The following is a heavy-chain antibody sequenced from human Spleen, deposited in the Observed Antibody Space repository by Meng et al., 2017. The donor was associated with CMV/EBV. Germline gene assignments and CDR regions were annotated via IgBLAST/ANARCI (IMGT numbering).Heavy chain of an antibody. CDR2: MNPNNTET. CDR3: VRSGFRTVTKLKY. CDR1: AYTFTTYD. Sequence: ASAYTFTTYDVNWVRQAPGQGLEWVGWMNPNNTETGYDQKFQGRVTMTRDSSISTAYLELSDLRFEDTAVYYCVRSGFRTVTKLKYWGQGTLVTVSS. J-gene: IGHJ1*01. D-gene: IGHD4-11*01. V-gene: IGHV1-8*01.